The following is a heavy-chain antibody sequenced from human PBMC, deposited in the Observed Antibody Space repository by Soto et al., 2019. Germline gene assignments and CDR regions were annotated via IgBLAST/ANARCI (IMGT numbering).Heavy chain of an antibody. CDR1: GVTFSSFS. CDR3: VRDSGEPLVRRGIYYYYLTL. CDR2: ILSSGGSI. J-gene: IGHJ6*03. D-gene: IGHD6-6*01. V-gene: IGHV3-21*01. Sequence: EVQLVESGGGLVKPGGSLRLSCAASGVTFSSFSFNWVRQAPGKGLEWVSFILSSGGSIYYADSVKGRFNISRDNAKNSLYLQMNGLKDEDTPVYYCVRDSGEPLVRRGIYYYYLTLWATGTKIT.